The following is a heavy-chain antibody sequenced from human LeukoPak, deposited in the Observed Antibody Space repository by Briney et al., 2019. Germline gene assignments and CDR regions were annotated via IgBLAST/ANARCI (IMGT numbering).Heavy chain of an antibody. D-gene: IGHD2-21*02. Sequence: RASETLSLTCTVSGGSISSYYWSWIRQAPGKGLEWIGYIYYSGSTNYNPSLKSRVTMSVDTSKNQFSLKLTYVTAADTAVYYCARHRVTGGLDYWGQGTLVTVSS. CDR2: IYYSGST. V-gene: IGHV4-59*08. CDR1: GGSISSYY. CDR3: ARHRVTGGLDY. J-gene: IGHJ4*02.